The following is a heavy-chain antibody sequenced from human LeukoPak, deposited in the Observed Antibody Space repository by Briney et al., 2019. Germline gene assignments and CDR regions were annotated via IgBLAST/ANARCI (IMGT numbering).Heavy chain of an antibody. D-gene: IGHD6-19*01. V-gene: IGHV4-4*02. CDR2: ESHSGST. J-gene: IGHJ4*02. Sequence: WETLSLTCAVSGASISSSNWWSWVRPPPGKGLEWIGEESHSGSTNYDPSLKSRLTISVGRSNNQFSLKLGSVTAADTAVYYCAGALAVGRRDYWGQGTLVSVSS. CDR1: GASISSSNW. CDR3: AGALAVGRRDY.